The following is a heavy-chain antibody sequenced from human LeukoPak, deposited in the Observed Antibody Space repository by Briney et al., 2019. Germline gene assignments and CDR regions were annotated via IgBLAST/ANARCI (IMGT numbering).Heavy chain of an antibody. J-gene: IGHJ4*03. D-gene: IGHD2-15*01. CDR2: SHYSGSA. CDR3: ARVGSCSGGSCYGGFDY. CDR1: GGSISSGDYY. Sequence: KTSETLSLTCTVSGGSISSGDYYWSWIRQPPGKGLEWIGYSHYSGSAYYNPSLKTRVTISVDTSKNQFSLKMSSVTAADTAVYYCARVGSCSGGSCYGGFDYWGQGTTVTVSS. V-gene: IGHV4-30-4*01.